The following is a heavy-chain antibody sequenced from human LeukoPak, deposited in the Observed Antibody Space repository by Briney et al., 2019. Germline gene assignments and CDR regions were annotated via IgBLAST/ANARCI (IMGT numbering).Heavy chain of an antibody. J-gene: IGHJ5*02. D-gene: IGHD3-10*01. CDR1: CYSINSAYY. CDR2: MYHSGIT. Sequence: SETLSLTRAVSCYSINSAYYWGWIRQPPGKGLEWIASMYHSGITYYNSSLKSRATISVDTSKNQFSLKLNSVTAADTSVYYCARLTPGKNWFDPWGHGTLVTASS. V-gene: IGHV4-38-2*01. CDR3: ARLTPGKNWFDP.